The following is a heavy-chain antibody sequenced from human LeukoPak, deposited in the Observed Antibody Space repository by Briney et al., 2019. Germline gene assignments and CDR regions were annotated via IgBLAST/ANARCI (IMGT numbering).Heavy chain of an antibody. J-gene: IGHJ4*02. Sequence: GASVKVSCEASGYTFTSYYMHWVRQAPGQGLEWMGIINPSGGSTSYAQKFQGRVTMTRDMSTSTVYMELSSLRSEDTAVYYCARASQLWLADYWGQGTLVTVSS. CDR1: GYTFTSYY. CDR3: ARASQLWLADY. V-gene: IGHV1-46*01. D-gene: IGHD5-18*01. CDR2: INPSGGST.